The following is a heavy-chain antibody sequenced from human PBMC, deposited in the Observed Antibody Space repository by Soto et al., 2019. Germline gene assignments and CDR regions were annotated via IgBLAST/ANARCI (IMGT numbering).Heavy chain of an antibody. CDR3: ARGGLEPFDY. CDR1: GFNLGSYW. V-gene: IGHV3-74*01. CDR2: INDYGTTI. Sequence: EVQLVESGGGLVQPGGSLRLSCAASGFNLGSYWMHWVRQAPGKGLVWVSRINDYGTTINYAESVEGRFTISRDDAKSEVYLQMNNLRAEETAGYFCARGGLEPFDYWGQGALVTVSS. D-gene: IGHD1-1*01. J-gene: IGHJ4*02.